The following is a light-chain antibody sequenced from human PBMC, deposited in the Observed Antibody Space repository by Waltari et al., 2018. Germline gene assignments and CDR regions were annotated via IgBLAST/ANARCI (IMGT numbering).Light chain of an antibody. CDR1: SGRIDSNF. CDR3: QSYEYGGLKV. CDR2: EDS. Sequence: ILPHPPSASQSPWETLTISRTSTSGRIDSNFVQFYRQRVGMAPTLVTYEDSQGPAGLPGRFAGCIDKTCNSAFNTIPEQETEDGGDDNCQSYEYGGLKVFGGGTKLTVL. V-gene: IGLV6-57*02. J-gene: IGLJ2*01.